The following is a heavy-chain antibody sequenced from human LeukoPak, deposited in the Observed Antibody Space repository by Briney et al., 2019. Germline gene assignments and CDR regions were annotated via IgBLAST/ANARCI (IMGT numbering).Heavy chain of an antibody. CDR3: GLGYCSGGSCYGFDY. V-gene: IGHV1-24*01. CDR1: GYTLTELS. D-gene: IGHD2-15*01. CDR2: FDPEDGET. Sequence: ASVKVSCKVSGYTLTELSMHWVRQAPGKGLEWMGGFDPEDGETIYAQKFQGRVTITADESTSTAYMELSSLRSEDTAVYYCGLGYCSGGSCYGFDYWGQGTLVTVSS. J-gene: IGHJ4*02.